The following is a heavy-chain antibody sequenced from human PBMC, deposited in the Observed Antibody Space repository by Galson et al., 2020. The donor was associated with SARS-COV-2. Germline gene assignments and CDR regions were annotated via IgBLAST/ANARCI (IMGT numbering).Heavy chain of an antibody. J-gene: IGHJ4*02. Sequence: ESLKISCTVSGDSISSYYLNWIRQPPGKGLEWMGYFHYSGSTTNPSLKNRVSMSVDTSKKQFSLKLSSVTAADTAVYYCARRAPYGDYDYYFDYWGQGTLVTVSS. CDR2: FHYSGST. CDR1: GDSISSYY. CDR3: ARRAPYGDYDYYFDY. V-gene: IGHV4-59*01. D-gene: IGHD4-17*01.